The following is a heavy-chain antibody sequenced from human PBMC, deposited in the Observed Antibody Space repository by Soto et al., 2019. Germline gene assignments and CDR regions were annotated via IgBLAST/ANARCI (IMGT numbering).Heavy chain of an antibody. CDR3: ANLPWILTGYYKYYYYYGMDV. J-gene: IGHJ6*02. CDR2: ISGSGGST. V-gene: IGHV3-23*01. Sequence: GGSLRLSCAASGFTFSSYAMSWVRQAPGKGLEWVSAISGSGGSTYYADSVKGRFTISRDNSKNTLYLQMNSLRAEDTAVYYCANLPWILTGYYKYYYYYGMDVWGQGTTVTVSS. D-gene: IGHD3-9*01. CDR1: GFTFSSYA.